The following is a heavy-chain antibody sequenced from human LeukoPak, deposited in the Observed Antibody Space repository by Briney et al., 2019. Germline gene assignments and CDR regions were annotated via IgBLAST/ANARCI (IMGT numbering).Heavy chain of an antibody. Sequence: ASVKVSCKVSGYTLTELSMHWVRQAPGKGLEWMGGFDPEDGETIYAQKFQGRVTMTEDTSTDTAFMELSSLRSEDTAVYYCATDLVTIFGVVILVYWGQGTLVTVSS. CDR3: ATDLVTIFGVVILVY. CDR2: FDPEDGET. D-gene: IGHD3-3*01. CDR1: GYTLTELS. J-gene: IGHJ4*02. V-gene: IGHV1-24*01.